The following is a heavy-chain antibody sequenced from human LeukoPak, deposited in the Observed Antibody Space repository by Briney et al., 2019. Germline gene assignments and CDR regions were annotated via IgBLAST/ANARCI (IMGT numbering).Heavy chain of an antibody. V-gene: IGHV3-74*01. CDR2: IKSDGKT. J-gene: IGHJ1*01. D-gene: IGHD1-14*01. CDR3: ARATSEIGGYNPEYFRP. Sequence: QSGGSLGLSCAASGFTFSSYWMHWVRQAPGKGLVWVSRIKSDGKTNYADSVKGRFTISRDNAKDTVSLQMNSLRAEDTGVYYCARATSEIGGYNPEYFRPWGQVALVTV. CDR1: GFTFSSYW.